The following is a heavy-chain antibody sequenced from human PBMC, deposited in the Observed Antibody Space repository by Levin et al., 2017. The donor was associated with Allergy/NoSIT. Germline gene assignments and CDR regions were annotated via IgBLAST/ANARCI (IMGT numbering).Heavy chain of an antibody. J-gene: IGHJ4*02. CDR3: AREISRLGSYTYDY. CDR2: IYSSGST. D-gene: IGHD1-26*01. V-gene: IGHV4-4*07. Sequence: SETLSLTCTVSGGSISSYYWSWIRQSAGKGLEWIGRIYSSGSTNYNPSLKSRVTMSVDTSKNQFSLRLSSVTAADTAVYYCAREISRLGSYTYDYWGQGTLVTVSS. CDR1: GGSISSYY.